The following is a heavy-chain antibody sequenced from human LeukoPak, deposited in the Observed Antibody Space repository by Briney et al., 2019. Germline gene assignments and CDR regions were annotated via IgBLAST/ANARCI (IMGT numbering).Heavy chain of an antibody. J-gene: IGHJ4*02. CDR3: ARDREYCSSTSCYTDATFDY. V-gene: IGHV3-64*01. Sequence: GGSLRLSCAASGFTFSSYAMHWVRQAPGKGLEYVSAISSNGGSTYYANSVKGRFTISRDNSKNTLYLQMGSLRAEDMAVHYCARDREYCSSTSCYTDATFDYWGQGTLVTVSS. CDR2: ISSNGGST. CDR1: GFTFSSYA. D-gene: IGHD2-2*02.